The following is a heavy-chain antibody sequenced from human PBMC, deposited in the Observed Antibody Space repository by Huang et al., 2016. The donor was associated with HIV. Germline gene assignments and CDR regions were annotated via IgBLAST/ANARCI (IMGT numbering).Heavy chain of an antibody. CDR1: GFTFSIYS. Sequence: EVHLVESGGGLVQPGGSLRLSCAASGFTFSIYSMNWIRQAPGKGLEWVSKIDNCGYTTYYTDSVKGRFLISRDKAKNSLYLQMSSLNVDDTAVYYCEGGGYWGQGTPITVSS. D-gene: IGHD3-16*01. CDR2: IDNCGYTT. V-gene: IGHV3-48*01. CDR3: EGGGY. J-gene: IGHJ4*02.